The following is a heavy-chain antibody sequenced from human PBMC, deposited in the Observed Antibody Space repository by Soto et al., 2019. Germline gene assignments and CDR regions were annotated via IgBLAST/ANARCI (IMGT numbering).Heavy chain of an antibody. J-gene: IGHJ6*02. CDR2: IYYSGST. Sequence: SETLSLTCTVSGGSISSYYWSWIRQPPGKGLEWIGYIYYSGSTNYNPSLKSRVTISVDTSKNQFSLKLSSVTAADAAVYYCAVATYYDFWSGLRGGYYYGMDVWGQGTTVTVSS. CDR1: GGSISSYY. D-gene: IGHD3-3*01. CDR3: AVATYYDFWSGLRGGYYYGMDV. V-gene: IGHV4-59*01.